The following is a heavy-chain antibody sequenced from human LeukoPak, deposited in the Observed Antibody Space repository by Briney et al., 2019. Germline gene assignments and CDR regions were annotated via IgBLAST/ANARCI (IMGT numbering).Heavy chain of an antibody. CDR3: AREDPRYYYDSSGYYQH. CDR2: INWNDGST. V-gene: IGHV3-20*04. D-gene: IGHD3-22*01. CDR1: GFTFDDYG. Sequence: GGSLRLSCAASGFTFDDYGMTWVRQAPGKGLEWVSGINWNDGSTAYADSVKGRFTISRDNAKNSLYLQMNSLRAEDTAVYYCAREDPRYYYDSSGYYQHWGQGTLVTVSS. J-gene: IGHJ1*01.